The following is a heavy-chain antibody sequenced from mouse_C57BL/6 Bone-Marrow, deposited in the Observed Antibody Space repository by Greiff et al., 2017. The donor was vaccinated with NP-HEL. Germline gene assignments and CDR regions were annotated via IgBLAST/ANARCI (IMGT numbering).Heavy chain of an antibody. V-gene: IGHV5-12*01. D-gene: IGHD2-3*01. CDR2: ISNGGGST. J-gene: IGHJ2*01. CDR1: GFTFSDYY. Sequence: EVKLVESGGGLVQPGGSLKLSCAASGFTFSDYYMYWVRQTPEKRLEWVAYISNGGGSTYYPDTVKGRFTISRDNAKNTLYLQMSRLKSEDTAMYYCARRGDGYPYYFDYWGQGTTLTVSS. CDR3: ARRGDGYPYYFDY.